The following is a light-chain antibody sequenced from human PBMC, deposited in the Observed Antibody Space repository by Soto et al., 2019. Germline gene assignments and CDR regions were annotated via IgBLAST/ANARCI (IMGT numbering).Light chain of an antibody. V-gene: IGKV1-5*03. Sequence: DIQMPQSPSTLSASVGDRVTITCRASQSISTWLAWYQQKPGTAPKLLIYKASTLESGVPSRFSGSRSGTEFTLTVSSLQPDDFGTYYCQQYNDSFPYTFGQGTKLEIK. CDR2: KAS. CDR3: QQYNDSFPYT. CDR1: QSISTW. J-gene: IGKJ2*01.